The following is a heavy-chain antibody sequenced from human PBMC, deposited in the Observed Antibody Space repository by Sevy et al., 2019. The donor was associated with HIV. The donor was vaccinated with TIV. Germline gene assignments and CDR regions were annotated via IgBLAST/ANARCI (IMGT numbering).Heavy chain of an antibody. CDR3: ARDCSSTTCLWGLDV. Sequence: GGSLRLSCAASGFTFSNYWMTWVRQAPGKGLEWVANIKRDGSERYYVASVKGRFTISRDNAKNSLYLQMNSLRADDTAVYYYARDCSSTTCLWGLDVWGQGTTVTVSS. CDR2: IKRDGSER. J-gene: IGHJ6*02. V-gene: IGHV3-7*03. D-gene: IGHD2-2*01. CDR1: GFTFSNYW.